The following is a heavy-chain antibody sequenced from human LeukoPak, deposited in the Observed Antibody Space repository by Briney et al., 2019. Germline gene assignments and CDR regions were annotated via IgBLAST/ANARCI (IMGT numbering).Heavy chain of an antibody. V-gene: IGHV3-7*01. CDR2: IKQDGSEK. CDR3: ARWGSYSSRFDY. J-gene: IGHJ4*02. D-gene: IGHD1-26*01. CDR1: GFXXXSXX. Sequence: SGFXXXSXXMXWVRQAPGKGLEWVANIKQDGSEKYYVDSVKGRFTISRDNAKNSLYLQMNSLRAEDTAVYYCARWGSYSSRFDYWGQGTLVAVSS.